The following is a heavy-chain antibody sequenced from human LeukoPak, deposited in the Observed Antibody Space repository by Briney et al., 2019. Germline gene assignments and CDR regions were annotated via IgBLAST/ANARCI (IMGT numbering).Heavy chain of an antibody. CDR1: GYTLTELS. CDR2: FDPEDGET. J-gene: IGHJ4*02. Sequence: ASVTVSCKVSGYTLTELSMHWVRQAPGKGLEWMGGFDPEDGETIYAQKFQGRVTMTEDTSTDTAYMALSSLRSEDTAVYYCATSPAHPDFWSGYWSYWGQGTLVTVSS. V-gene: IGHV1-24*01. D-gene: IGHD3-3*01. CDR3: ATSPAHPDFWSGYWSY.